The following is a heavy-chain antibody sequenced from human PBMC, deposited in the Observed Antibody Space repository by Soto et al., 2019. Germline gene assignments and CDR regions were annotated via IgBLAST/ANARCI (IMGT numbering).Heavy chain of an antibody. CDR1: GFSLSDYW. Sequence: EVQLVESGGGLVQPGGSLRLSSAASGFSLSDYWMNWVRQAPGKGLEWVAIIKQDGSDRYYVDSVKGRFTISRDNAKNSLYLQMSSLRVEDTALYYCARGRGWLHDYWGQGTLVTVSS. CDR2: IKQDGSDR. D-gene: IGHD6-19*01. V-gene: IGHV3-7*01. CDR3: ARGRGWLHDY. J-gene: IGHJ4*02.